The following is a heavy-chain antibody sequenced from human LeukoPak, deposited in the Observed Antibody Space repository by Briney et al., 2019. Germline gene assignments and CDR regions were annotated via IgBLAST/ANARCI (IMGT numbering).Heavy chain of an antibody. V-gene: IGHV4-59*01. D-gene: IGHD2-21*02. CDR2: IYYSGST. CDR3: ASRTYCGGDCYSLDAFDI. CDR1: GGSISSYY. Sequence: SETLSLTCTVSGGSISSYYWSWIRQPPGKGLEWIGYIYYSGSTNYNSSLKSRVTISVDTSKNQFSLKLSSVTAADTAVYYCASRTYCGGDCYSLDAFDIWGQGTMVTVSS. J-gene: IGHJ3*02.